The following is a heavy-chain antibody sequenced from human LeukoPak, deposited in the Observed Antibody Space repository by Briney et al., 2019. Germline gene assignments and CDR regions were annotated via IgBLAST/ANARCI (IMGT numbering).Heavy chain of an antibody. J-gene: IGHJ3*02. Sequence: GASVKVSCKASGYIFTSYPMHWVRQAPGQRLEWMGWINPGNGNTKYSQKFQGRVTITRDTSATTAYMELSSLRSEDTAVYYCASRTSSWFDAFDIWGQGTMVTVSS. CDR3: ASRTSSWFDAFDI. V-gene: IGHV1-3*01. D-gene: IGHD6-13*01. CDR2: INPGNGNT. CDR1: GYIFTSYP.